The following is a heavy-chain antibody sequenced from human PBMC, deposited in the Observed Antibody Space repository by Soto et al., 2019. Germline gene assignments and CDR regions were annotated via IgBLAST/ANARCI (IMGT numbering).Heavy chain of an antibody. Sequence: WGTLALTCTVSRGCISSYLWRWIRQPARKGLEWIGRIYGSGSSNYNPSLKSRVTMSVDTSKNQFSLKLSSVTAADTAVYYCAREEQLGPYYYYATVVRGRGTTLTVSS. V-gene: IGHV4-4*07. D-gene: IGHD6-6*01. CDR2: IYGSGSS. CDR3: AREEQLGPYYYYATVV. J-gene: IGHJ6*02. CDR1: RGCISSYL.